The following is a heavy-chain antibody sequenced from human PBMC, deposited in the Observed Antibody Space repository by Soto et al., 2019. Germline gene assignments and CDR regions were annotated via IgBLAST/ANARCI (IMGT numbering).Heavy chain of an antibody. D-gene: IGHD5-18*01. V-gene: IGHV4-59*01. CDR1: GVSISSYY. CDR3: ARAGGYNYHFDY. J-gene: IGHJ4*02. CDR2: IYYTGST. Sequence: SETLSLTCSDSGVSISSYYWNWIRQSPGKGLEWIGYIYYTGSTNYNPSLKGRVTISIDRSKNQFSLSLSSVTAADTAIYYCARAGGYNYHFDYWGQGTLVTVSS.